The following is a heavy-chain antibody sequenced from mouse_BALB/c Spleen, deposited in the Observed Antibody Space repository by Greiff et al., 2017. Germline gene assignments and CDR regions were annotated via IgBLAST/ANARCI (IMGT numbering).Heavy chain of an antibody. CDR1: GFNIKDYY. V-gene: IGHV14-1*02. D-gene: IGHD1-2*01. CDR2: IDPENGNT. J-gene: IGHJ2*01. CDR3: ANGQQYYFDY. Sequence: EVQVVESGAELVRPGALVKLSCKASGFNIKDYYMHWVKQRPEQGLEWIGWIDPENGNTIYDPKFQGKASITADTSSNTAYLQLSSLTSEDTAVYYCANGQQYYFDYWGQGTTLTVSS.